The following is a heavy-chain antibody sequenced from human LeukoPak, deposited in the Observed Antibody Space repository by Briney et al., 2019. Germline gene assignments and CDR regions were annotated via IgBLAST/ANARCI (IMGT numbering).Heavy chain of an antibody. CDR2: ISAYNGNT. Sequence: ASVKVSCKASGYTFTSYGISWVRQAPGQGLEWMGWISAYNGNTNYAQNLQGRVTMTRNTSISTAYMELSSLRSEDTAVYYCARRSYGLVLFHTHNWFDPWGQGTLVTVSS. CDR1: GYTFTSYG. D-gene: IGHD3-16*01. V-gene: IGHV1-18*01. CDR3: ARRSYGLVLFHTHNWFDP. J-gene: IGHJ5*02.